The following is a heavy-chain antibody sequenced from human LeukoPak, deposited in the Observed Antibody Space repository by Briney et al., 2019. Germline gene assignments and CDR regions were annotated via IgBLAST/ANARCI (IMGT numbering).Heavy chain of an antibody. CDR1: GGSISSYY. CDR3: ARAPPGVAAANYFDY. Sequence: SETLSLTCTVSGGSISSYYWSWSRQPAGKGLEWIGRIYTSGSTNYNPSLKSRVTMSVDTSKNQFSLKLSSVTAADTAVYYCARAPPGVAAANYFDYWGQGTLVTVSS. V-gene: IGHV4-4*07. CDR2: IYTSGST. J-gene: IGHJ4*02. D-gene: IGHD2-15*01.